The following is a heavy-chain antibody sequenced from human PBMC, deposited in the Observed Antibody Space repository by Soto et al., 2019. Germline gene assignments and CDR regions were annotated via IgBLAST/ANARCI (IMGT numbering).Heavy chain of an antibody. J-gene: IGHJ4*02. Sequence: QVQVVESGGGVVQPGTSLRLSCAASGFTFYNYALHWVGRAPGKGLEWVAVISYDGSIKYYADSVKGRFTISRDNSKNTLYLQMNSPRAEDMGIYHCARGHTANAAMVTGQFDYWGQGTLVTVSS. D-gene: IGHD5-18*01. CDR3: ARGHTANAAMVTGQFDY. V-gene: IGHV3-30-3*01. CDR2: ISYDGSIK. CDR1: GFTFYNYA.